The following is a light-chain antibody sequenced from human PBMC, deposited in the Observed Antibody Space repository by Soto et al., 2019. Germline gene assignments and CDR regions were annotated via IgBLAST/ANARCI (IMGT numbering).Light chain of an antibody. CDR3: SSYAGSNSWV. J-gene: IGLJ3*02. Sequence: QSALTQPASVSGSPGQSITISCTGTSSDIGHYDYVSWYQQHPGKAPKLMIYEVTKRPSGVPDRFSGSKSDNTASLTVSGLQADDEADYYCSSYAGSNSWVFGGGTKLTVL. CDR1: SSDIGHYDY. V-gene: IGLV2-8*01. CDR2: EVT.